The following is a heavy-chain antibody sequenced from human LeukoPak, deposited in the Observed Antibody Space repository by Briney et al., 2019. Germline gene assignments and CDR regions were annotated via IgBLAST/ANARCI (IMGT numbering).Heavy chain of an antibody. V-gene: IGHV4-59*01. CDR2: IYYSGST. D-gene: IGHD3-3*01. CDR3: ARGLQEWGRYYYGMDV. J-gene: IGHJ6*02. Sequence: PSETLSLTCTVSGGSISSYYWSWIRQPPRKGLEWVGFIYYSGSTNYIPSLKSRVTISVDTSKNQFSLKLSSLTAADTAVYYCARGLQEWGRYYYGMDVWGQGTTVTGSS. CDR1: GGSISSYY.